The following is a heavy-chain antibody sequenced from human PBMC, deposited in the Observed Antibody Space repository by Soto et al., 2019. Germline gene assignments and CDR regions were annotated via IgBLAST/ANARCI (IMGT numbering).Heavy chain of an antibody. J-gene: IGHJ4*02. D-gene: IGHD2-15*01. V-gene: IGHV3-48*02. CDR1: GFTFSSYD. CDR3: ARDDGIFDF. CDR2: ISSSSSTI. Sequence: EVQLVESGGGLVQPGGSLRLSCAASGFTFSSYDMNWVRQAPGKGLEWVSYISSSSSTISYADSVKGRFTISRDNAKNPLYLQMNSLRDEDTAVYYCARDDGIFDFWGQGTLVTVSS.